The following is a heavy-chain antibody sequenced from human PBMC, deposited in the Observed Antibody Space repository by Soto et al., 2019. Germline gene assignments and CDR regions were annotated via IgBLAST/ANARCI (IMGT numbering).Heavy chain of an antibody. Sequence: QVQLQESGPGLVKPSETLSLTCTVSGGSISSYYWSWIRQPPGKGLEWIGYIYHSGSTYYNPSLKSRVTISVDRSKNQFSLKLSSVTAADTAVYYCARETGYSYGTFDYWGQGTLVTVSS. J-gene: IGHJ4*02. CDR1: GGSISSYY. CDR3: ARETGYSYGTFDY. V-gene: IGHV4-59*12. D-gene: IGHD5-18*01. CDR2: IYHSGST.